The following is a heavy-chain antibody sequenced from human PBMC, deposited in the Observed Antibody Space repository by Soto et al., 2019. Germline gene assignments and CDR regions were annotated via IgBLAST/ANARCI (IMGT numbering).Heavy chain of an antibody. CDR1: GGSIGSGGFS. J-gene: IGHJ4*02. CDR2: IYYSGST. D-gene: IGHD2-2*01. Sequence: SETLSVDCTVWGGSIGSGGFSWRWIRQYPEKGLEWIGYIYYSGSTYYNPALKSRVTISVDTSNNEFSLKLGSVNAADSAMYYCARVFPASTGFFDYWGPGIMVTVSS. CDR3: ARVFPASTGFFDY. V-gene: IGHV4-31*03.